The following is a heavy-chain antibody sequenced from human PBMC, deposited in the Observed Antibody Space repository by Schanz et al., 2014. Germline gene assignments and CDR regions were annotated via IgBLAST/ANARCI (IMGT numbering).Heavy chain of an antibody. D-gene: IGHD6-13*01. Sequence: QVHLVQSGSEVKKPGASVKVSCKASRYPFTAYYMHWVRQAPGQGLEWMGRINPNSGDTNYAQKFQGRVTMTRDTSSSTAFMDVSGVRSDDSYIYCCACDGHSSKWSCYYYYGMDVWGQGTTVTVSS. CDR2: INPNSGDT. J-gene: IGHJ6*02. CDR3: ACDGHSSKWSCYYYYGMDV. CDR1: RYPFTAYY. V-gene: IGHV1-2*05.